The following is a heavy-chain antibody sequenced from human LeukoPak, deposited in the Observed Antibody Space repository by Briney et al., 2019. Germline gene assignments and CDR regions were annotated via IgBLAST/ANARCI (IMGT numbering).Heavy chain of an antibody. J-gene: IGHJ4*02. D-gene: IGHD3-22*01. CDR2: INPNSGGT. CDR3: ARASPPPDRDYYDSSGYKPLDY. CDR1: GYTFTGYY. Sequence: ASVKVSSKASGYTFTGYYMHWVRQAPGQGLEWMGWINPNSGGTNYAQKFQGRVTMTRDTSISTAYMELSRLRSDDTAVYYCARASPPPDRDYYDSSGYKPLDYWGQGTLVTVSS. V-gene: IGHV1-2*02.